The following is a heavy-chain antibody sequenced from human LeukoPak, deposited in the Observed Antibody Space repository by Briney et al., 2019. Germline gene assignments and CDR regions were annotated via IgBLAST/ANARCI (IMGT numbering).Heavy chain of an antibody. Sequence: GGSLRLSCAASGFIFSGYAMHWVRQAPGKGLEWVAVISYDGGKTYYADSVKGRFTTSRDNSKSTLYLQMNSLRSEDTAVYYCARGFNDFWSGSQLEYWGQGTLVTVSS. CDR3: ARGFNDFWSGSQLEY. CDR1: GFIFSGYA. V-gene: IGHV3-30-3*01. D-gene: IGHD3-3*01. J-gene: IGHJ4*02. CDR2: ISYDGGKT.